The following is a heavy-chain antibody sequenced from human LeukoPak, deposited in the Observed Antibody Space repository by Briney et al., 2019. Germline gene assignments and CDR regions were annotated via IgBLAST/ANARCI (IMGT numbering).Heavy chain of an antibody. CDR2: IRYDGSNK. V-gene: IGHV3-30*02. CDR1: GFTFSSYG. D-gene: IGHD2-2*01. CDR3: ANDGPVTYYFDY. J-gene: IGHJ4*02. Sequence: GGSLRLSCAASGFTFSSYGMHWVRQAPGKGLEWVAFIRYDGSNKYYADSVKGRFTISRDNSKNTLYLQMNSLRAEDTAVYYCANDGPVTYYFDYWGQGTLVTVSS.